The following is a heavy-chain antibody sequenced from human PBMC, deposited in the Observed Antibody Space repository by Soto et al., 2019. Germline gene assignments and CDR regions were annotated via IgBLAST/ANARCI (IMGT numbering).Heavy chain of an antibody. CDR2: ISGHNGNT. D-gene: IGHD3-10*01. CDR1: GYRFTNYG. J-gene: IGHJ4*02. Sequence: GSSVKVSCKASGYRFTNYGISWVRQAPGQGLEWMGWISGHNGNTNYAQKLQGRVTMTTDTSTSTAYMELRSLRSDDTAVYYCARDDYGVGSPRSPLFYWGQGTMVTVAS. V-gene: IGHV1-18*01. CDR3: ARDDYGVGSPRSPLFY.